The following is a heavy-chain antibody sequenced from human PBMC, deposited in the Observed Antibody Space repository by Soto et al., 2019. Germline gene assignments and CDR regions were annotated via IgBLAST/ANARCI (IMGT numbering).Heavy chain of an antibody. J-gene: IGHJ6*03. V-gene: IGHV4-59*01. CDR1: GGSISSYY. CDR2: IYYSGST. Sequence: SETLSLTCTVSGGSISSYYWSWIRQPPGKGLEWIGYIYYSGSTNYNPSLKSRVTISVDTSKNQFSLKLSSVTAADTAVYYCARTSKVSYMDVWGKGTTVTVSS. CDR3: ARTSKVSYMDV. D-gene: IGHD1-20*01.